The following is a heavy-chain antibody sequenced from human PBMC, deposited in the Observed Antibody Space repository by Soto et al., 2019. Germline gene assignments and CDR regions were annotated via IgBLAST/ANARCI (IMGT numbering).Heavy chain of an antibody. CDR3: ATSYGSGYRAFDY. J-gene: IGHJ4*02. CDR2: VNPILSMS. V-gene: IGHV1-69*04. Sequence: QVQLVQSGAEVKRPGSSVKVSCKASGDTFSFYSINWVRQAPGLGLEWMGRVNPILSMSNYAQRFHGRVTMTADKSTSTAYMELSGLRSEDTATYYCATSYGSGYRAFDYWGQGALVTVSS. D-gene: IGHD3-10*01. CDR1: GDTFSFYS.